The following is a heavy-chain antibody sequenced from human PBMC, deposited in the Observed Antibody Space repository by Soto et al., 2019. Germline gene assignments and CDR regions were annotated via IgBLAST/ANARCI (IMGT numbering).Heavy chain of an antibody. V-gene: IGHV3-33*01. D-gene: IGHD1-1*01. Sequence: QVQLVESGGGVVQPGASLRLSCAASGFMFSNHGMHWVRQAPGKGLEWVAVIWSDGNNKYYADSVKGRFTISRDNSKNTVYLQMNSLRAGDTAVYYCVRGDNWNDEASDYWGQGTLVTVSS. J-gene: IGHJ4*02. CDR1: GFMFSNHG. CDR2: IWSDGNNK. CDR3: VRGDNWNDEASDY.